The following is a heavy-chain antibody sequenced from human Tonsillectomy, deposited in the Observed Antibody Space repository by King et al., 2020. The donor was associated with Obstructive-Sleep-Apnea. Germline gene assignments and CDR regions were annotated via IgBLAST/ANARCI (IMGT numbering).Heavy chain of an antibody. D-gene: IGHD3-10*01. V-gene: IGHV3-30-3*01. CDR2: ISYDGSNK. Sequence: QLVQSGGGVVQPGRSLRLSCAASGFTFSSYAMHWVRQAPGKGLEWVTVISYDGSNKYYVDSVKGRVTISRDNSKNTLYLQMNSLRAEDTAVYYCARGGYGSGSYYKMGFDYWGQGTLVTVSS. J-gene: IGHJ4*02. CDR1: GFTFSSYA. CDR3: ARGGYGSGSYYKMGFDY.